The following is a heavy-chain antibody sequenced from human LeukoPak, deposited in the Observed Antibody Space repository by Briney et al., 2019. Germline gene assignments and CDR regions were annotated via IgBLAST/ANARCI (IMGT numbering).Heavy chain of an antibody. CDR1: GGSISSYY. Sequence: SETLSLTCTVSGGSISSYYWSWIRQPAGKGLEWIGRIYTSGSTNYNPSLKSRVTMSVDTSKNQVSLKVSSVTAADTAVYYCASVDTTMLRHAFDIWGQGTMVTVSS. CDR3: ASVDTTMLRHAFDI. CDR2: IYTSGST. V-gene: IGHV4-4*07. D-gene: IGHD5-18*01. J-gene: IGHJ3*02.